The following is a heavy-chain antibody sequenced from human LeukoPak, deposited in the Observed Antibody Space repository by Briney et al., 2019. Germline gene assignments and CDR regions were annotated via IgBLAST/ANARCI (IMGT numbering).Heavy chain of an antibody. V-gene: IGHV1-69*06. CDR1: GGTFSSYA. CDR3: ARSSSSVDNWFDP. CDR2: IIPIFGTA. Sequence: ASVKVSCKASGGTFSSYAISWVRQAPGQGLEWMGGIIPIFGTANYAQKFQGRVTITADKSTSTAYMELSSLRSKDTAVYYCARSSSSVDNWFDPWGQGTLVTVSS. J-gene: IGHJ5*02. D-gene: IGHD6-6*01.